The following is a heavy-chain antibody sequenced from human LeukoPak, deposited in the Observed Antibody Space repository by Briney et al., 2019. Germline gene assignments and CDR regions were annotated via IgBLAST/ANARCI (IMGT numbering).Heavy chain of an antibody. V-gene: IGHV3-23*01. Sequence: PGGSLRLSCAASGFTVSSYYMTWVRQAPGKGLEWVSAISGSGGSTYYADSVKGRFTISRDNSKNTLYLQMNSLRAEDTAVYYCAKEIFVLIRGYFDYWGQGTLVTVSS. CDR1: GFTVSSYY. CDR3: AKEIFVLIRGYFDY. D-gene: IGHD3-3*01. J-gene: IGHJ4*02. CDR2: ISGSGGST.